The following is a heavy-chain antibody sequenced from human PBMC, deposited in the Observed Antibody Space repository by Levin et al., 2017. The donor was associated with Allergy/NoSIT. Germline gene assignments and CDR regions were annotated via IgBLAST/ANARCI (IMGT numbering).Heavy chain of an antibody. CDR1: GGSISSYY. J-gene: IGHJ4*02. CDR2: IYYSGST. Sequence: SQTLSLTCTVSGGSISSYYWSWIRQPPGKGLEWIGYIYYSGSTNYNPSLKSRVTISVDTSKNQFSLKLSSVTAADTAVYYCARDRDGRYYFDYWGQGTLVTVSS. CDR3: ARDRDGRYYFDY. V-gene: IGHV4-59*01.